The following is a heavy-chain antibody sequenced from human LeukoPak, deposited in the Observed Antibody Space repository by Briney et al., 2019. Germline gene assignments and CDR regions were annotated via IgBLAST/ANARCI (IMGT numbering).Heavy chain of an antibody. D-gene: IGHD1-26*01. V-gene: IGHV4-59*01. CDR3: ARDRRRDLLHAFDI. Sequence: SETLSLTCTVSGGTISSYYWSWIRQPPGKGLEGIAYIDYSGSTNYNRSLKSRVTISVDASKNQFSLKLSSVTAADTAVYYCARDRRRDLLHAFDIWGQGTMVTVSS. J-gene: IGHJ3*02. CDR2: IDYSGST. CDR1: GGTISSYY.